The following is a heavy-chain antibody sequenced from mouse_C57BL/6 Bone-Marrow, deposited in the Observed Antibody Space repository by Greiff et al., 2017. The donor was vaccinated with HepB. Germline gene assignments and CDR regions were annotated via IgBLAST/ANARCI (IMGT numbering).Heavy chain of an antibody. CDR3: ARPPKPIWYFDV. Sequence: QVQLQQPGAELVKPGASVKLSCKASGYTFTSYWMHWVKQRPGQGLEWIGMIHPNSGSTNYNEKFKSKATLTVDKSSSTAYMPLSSLTSEDSAVYSCARPPKPIWYFDVWGTGTTVTVSS. CDR2: IHPNSGST. CDR1: GYTFTSYW. J-gene: IGHJ1*03. D-gene: IGHD6-5*01. V-gene: IGHV1-64*01.